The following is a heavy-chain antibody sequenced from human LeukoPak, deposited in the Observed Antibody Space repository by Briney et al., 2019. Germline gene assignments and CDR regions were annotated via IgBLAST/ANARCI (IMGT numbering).Heavy chain of an antibody. V-gene: IGHV1-8*01. CDR1: GYTFTSYD. J-gene: IGHJ6*03. D-gene: IGHD1-14*01. CDR3: ARLDENPYYYYMDV. Sequence: ASVKVSCKASGYTFTSYDINWVRQATGQGLEWMGWMNPNSGNTGYAQKFQGRVTITRNTSISTAYMELSSLRSEDTAVYYCARLDENPYYYYMDVWGKGTTVTVSS. CDR2: MNPNSGNT.